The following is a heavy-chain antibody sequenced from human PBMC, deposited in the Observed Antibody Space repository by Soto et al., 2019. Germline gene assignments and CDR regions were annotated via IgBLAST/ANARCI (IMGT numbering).Heavy chain of an antibody. D-gene: IGHD7-27*01. V-gene: IGHV1-46*01. CDR3: AREPPNTSLFDC. CDR1: GYTFSTYH. CDR2: IKSSGDIT. Sequence: ASVKVSCKTSGYTFSTYHMHWVRLAPGQGLGWVGIIKSSGDITLYAQKFQGRVTMSKDTSTSTVYMEVSSLRSEDTAVYYCAREPPNTSLFDCWGQGTQVTVSS. J-gene: IGHJ4*02.